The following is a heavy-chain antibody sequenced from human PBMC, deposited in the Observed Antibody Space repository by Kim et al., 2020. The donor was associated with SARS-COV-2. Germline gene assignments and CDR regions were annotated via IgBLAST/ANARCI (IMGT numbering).Heavy chain of an antibody. CDR3: ARASYYDSIGGGFDA. J-gene: IGHJ3*01. CDR2: INSDGSKK. V-gene: IGHV3-74*01. Sequence: GGSLRLSCAASGFTFSSYWMHWVRQAPGKGLEWVARINSDGSKKYYADSVKGRFTISRDNAKNTLYLQMNSLRADDTAVYYCARASYYDSIGGGFDAW. D-gene: IGHD3-22*01. CDR1: GFTFSSYW.